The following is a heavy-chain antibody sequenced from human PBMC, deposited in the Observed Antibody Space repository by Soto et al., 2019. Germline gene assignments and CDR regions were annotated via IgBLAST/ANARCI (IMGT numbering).Heavy chain of an antibody. CDR1: GFTFSSYA. D-gene: IGHD3-16*01. CDR3: AKADYEYVWGYYHYGMDV. J-gene: IGHJ6*02. CDR2: ISGSGGST. Sequence: EVQLLESGGGLVQPGGSLRLSCAASGFTFSSYAMSWFRQAPGKGLEWVSAISGSGGSTYYADYVKGRFTISRDNSKNTLYLPMNSLRAEDTAVYYCAKADYEYVWGYYHYGMDVWGQGTTVTVSS. V-gene: IGHV3-23*01.